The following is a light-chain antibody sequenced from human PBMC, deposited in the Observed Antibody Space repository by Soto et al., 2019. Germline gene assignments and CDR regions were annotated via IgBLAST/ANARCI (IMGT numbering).Light chain of an antibody. CDR2: AAS. Sequence: EIQMTQSPSSLSASVGDRVTITCRASQNINNYLNWYQHQPGKGPKLLIFAASNLQSGVPSRFRGSGSGTDFTLTISSLQPEDFATYYCHRSYTFPETFGQGTKVEIK. V-gene: IGKV1-39*01. CDR3: HRSYTFPET. CDR1: QNINNY. J-gene: IGKJ1*01.